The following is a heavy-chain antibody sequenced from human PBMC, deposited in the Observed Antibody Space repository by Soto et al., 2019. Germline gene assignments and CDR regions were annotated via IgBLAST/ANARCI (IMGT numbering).Heavy chain of an antibody. CDR2: INPSGGST. D-gene: IGHD2-8*01. CDR3: ARDLADCTNGVCYMKDRHYYYYYMDV. V-gene: IGHV1-46*03. Sequence: ASVKVSCKASGYTFTSYYMHWVRQAPGQGLEWMGIINPSGGSTSYAQKFQGRVTMTRDTSTSTVYMELSSLRSEDTAVYYCARDLADCTNGVCYMKDRHYYYYYMDVWGKGTTVTVSS. J-gene: IGHJ6*03. CDR1: GYTFTSYY.